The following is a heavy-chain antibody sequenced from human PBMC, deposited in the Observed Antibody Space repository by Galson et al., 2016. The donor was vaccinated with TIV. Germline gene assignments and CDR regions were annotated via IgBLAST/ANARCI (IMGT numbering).Heavy chain of an antibody. J-gene: IGHJ4*02. CDR1: GYSFTNEA. CDR2: FNAGNGDT. Sequence: SVRVACRASGYSFTNEAMHCGCQGPCQRLEGMCYFNAGNGDTTYSQEFQGRVTITRDTSATTAYMELSSLTSADTAVYYCARPPYCGGDCFKYVYWGPGTLVTVSS. CDR3: ARPPYCGGDCFKYVY. D-gene: IGHD2-21*01. V-gene: IGHV1-3*01.